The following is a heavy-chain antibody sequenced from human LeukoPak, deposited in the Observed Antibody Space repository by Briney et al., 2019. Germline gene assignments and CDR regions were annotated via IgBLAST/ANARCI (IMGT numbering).Heavy chain of an antibody. V-gene: IGHV3-48*02. CDR1: GFTFSTYN. Sequence: PGGSLRLSCAASGFTFSTYNMNWVRQAPGKGLEWVSHITSSSTNIYYADSVKGRFTISRDNAKNALSLQMNSLRDEDTAVYYCARDTYGGFDSWGQGTLVTVSS. CDR2: ITSSSTNI. D-gene: IGHD4-23*01. J-gene: IGHJ4*02. CDR3: ARDTYGGFDS.